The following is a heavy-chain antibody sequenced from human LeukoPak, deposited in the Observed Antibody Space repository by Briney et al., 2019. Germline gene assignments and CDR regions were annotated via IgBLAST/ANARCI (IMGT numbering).Heavy chain of an antibody. CDR3: ARDLTQVVHDY. D-gene: IGHD2-15*01. V-gene: IGHV1-18*01. J-gene: IGHJ4*02. Sequence: GASVKVSCKTSGYTFTSYGTSWLRQAPGQGLEWVGWISGYNANTNYAQKFQDRVTMTIDTSTTTVYMELRSLRSDDTAFYYCARDLTQVVHDYWGQGTLVTVSS. CDR2: ISGYNANT. CDR1: GYTFTSYG.